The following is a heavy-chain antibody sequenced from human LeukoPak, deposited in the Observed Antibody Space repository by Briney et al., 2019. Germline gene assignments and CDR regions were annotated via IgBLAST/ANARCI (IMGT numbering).Heavy chain of an antibody. V-gene: IGHV1-69*05. D-gene: IGHD3-22*01. J-gene: IGHJ4*02. Sequence: SVKVSCKASGGTFSSYAISWVRQAPGQGLEWMGGIIPIFGTANYAQKFQGRVTITTDESTSTAYMELSSLRSEDTAVYYCARGSYDSSGYVIDYWGQGTLVTVSS. CDR2: IIPIFGTA. CDR1: GGTFSSYA. CDR3: ARGSYDSSGYVIDY.